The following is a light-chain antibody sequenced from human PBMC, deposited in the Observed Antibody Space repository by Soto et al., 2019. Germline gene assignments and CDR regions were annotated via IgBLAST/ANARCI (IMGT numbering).Light chain of an antibody. CDR3: QSYDSSLSASRV. CDR1: SSNIGAGYD. Sequence: QSVLTQPPSVSGAPGQRVTISCTGSSSNIGAGYDVHWYQQLPGTAPKLLIYGNSNRPSGVPDRFSGSQSGNSASLAITGLQAEDEADYYGQSYDSSLSASRVFGGGTQLTVL. CDR2: GNS. J-gene: IGLJ3*02. V-gene: IGLV1-40*01.